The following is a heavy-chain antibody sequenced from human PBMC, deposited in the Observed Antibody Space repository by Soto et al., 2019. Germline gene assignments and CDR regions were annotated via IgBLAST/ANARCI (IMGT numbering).Heavy chain of an antibody. Sequence: QVQLQESGPGLVKPSQTLSLTCTVSGGSISSGGYYWSWIRQHPGKGLEWIGYIYYSGSTYYNPSLKSRVTISVDTSKNQFSLKLSSVTAADTAVYYCARARQDTVTPHESRFDYRGQGTLVAVSS. D-gene: IGHD4-17*01. J-gene: IGHJ4*02. CDR2: IYYSGST. CDR3: ARARQDTVTPHESRFDY. CDR1: GGSISSGGYY. V-gene: IGHV4-31*03.